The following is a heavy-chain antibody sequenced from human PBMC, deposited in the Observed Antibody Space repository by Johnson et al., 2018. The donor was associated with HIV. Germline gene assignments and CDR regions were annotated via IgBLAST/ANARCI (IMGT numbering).Heavy chain of an antibody. V-gene: IGHV3-66*02. CDR1: GFTVSSNY. CDR2: IYSGGST. Sequence: MLLVESGGGLVQPGGSLRLSCAASGFTVSSNYMSWVRQAPGKGLEWVSVIYSGGSTYYGDSVKGRFTISRDNSKNTLYLQVNSLRGEDTAVYYCARDLLYGETAFDIWGQGTMVTVSS. CDR3: ARDLLYGETAFDI. D-gene: IGHD4-17*01. J-gene: IGHJ3*02.